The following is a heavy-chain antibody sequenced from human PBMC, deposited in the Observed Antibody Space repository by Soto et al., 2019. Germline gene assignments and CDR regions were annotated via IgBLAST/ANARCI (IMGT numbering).Heavy chain of an antibody. V-gene: IGHV4-59*01. Sequence: QVQLQESGPGLVKPSETLSLTCTVSGGSISSYYWSWIRQPPGKGLEWIGYIYYSGSTNYNPSLKSRVTISVDTSKNQFSLKLSSVTAADTAVYYCARTYYDYVWGSYRHLYYFDYWGQGTLVTVSS. CDR2: IYYSGST. CDR1: GGSISSYY. D-gene: IGHD3-16*02. CDR3: ARTYYDYVWGSYRHLYYFDY. J-gene: IGHJ4*02.